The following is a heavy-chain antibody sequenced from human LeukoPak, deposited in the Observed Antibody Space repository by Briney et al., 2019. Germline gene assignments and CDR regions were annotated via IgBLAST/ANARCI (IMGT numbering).Heavy chain of an antibody. CDR1: GYTFTSYG. J-gene: IGHJ3*02. V-gene: IGHV1-18*01. CDR2: ISAYNGNT. Sequence: GASVKVSCKAFGYTFTSYGISWVRQAPGQGLEWMGWISAYNGNTNYAQKLQGRVTMTTDTSTNTAYMELRSLRSDDTAVYYCARDHQGDYVWGSYLFAFDIWGQGTMVTVSS. CDR3: ARDHQGDYVWGSYLFAFDI. D-gene: IGHD3-16*02.